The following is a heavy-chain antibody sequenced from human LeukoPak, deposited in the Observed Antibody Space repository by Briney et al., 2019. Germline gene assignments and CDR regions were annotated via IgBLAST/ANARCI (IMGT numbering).Heavy chain of an antibody. D-gene: IGHD3-9*01. J-gene: IGHJ4*02. Sequence: SDTLSLTCTVSGCSISNSSYYWGWIRQPPGKGLEGGGSIYYSGSTYYNPSLKPRVTISVDTSNNQFSLQLTAVPAADTAVYYCASRPDWDTEYYFDYWGQGTLVGV. CDR2: IYYSGST. CDR1: GCSISNSSYY. V-gene: IGHV4-39*01. CDR3: ASRPDWDTEYYFDY.